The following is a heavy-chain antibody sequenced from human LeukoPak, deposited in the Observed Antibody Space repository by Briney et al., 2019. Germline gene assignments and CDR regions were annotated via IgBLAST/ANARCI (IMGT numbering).Heavy chain of an antibody. CDR2: ISWNSGSI. D-gene: IGHD3-22*01. Sequence: GGSLRLSCAASGFTFDDYAMHWVRQSPGKGLEWVSGISWNSGSIGYADSVKGRFTISRDNAKNSLYLQMNSLRAEDTAVYYCAKSNGYGLMDIWGQGTMVTVSS. V-gene: IGHV3-9*01. CDR3: AKSNGYGLMDI. J-gene: IGHJ3*02. CDR1: GFTFDDYA.